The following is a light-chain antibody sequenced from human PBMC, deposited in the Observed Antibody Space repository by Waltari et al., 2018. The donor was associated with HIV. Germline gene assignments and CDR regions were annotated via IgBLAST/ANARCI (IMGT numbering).Light chain of an antibody. CDR3: QQYNNWRGT. CDR1: QNVISN. CDR2: GAS. V-gene: IGKV3-15*01. J-gene: IGKJ3*01. Sequence: EIVMTQSPATLSVSPGERATLSCRASQNVISNLAWYQHKPGQPPRLLIDGASTSAPGIPARFSGSGSGTEFTLTITSLQSEDFAVYYCQQYNNWRGTFGPGTKVDFK.